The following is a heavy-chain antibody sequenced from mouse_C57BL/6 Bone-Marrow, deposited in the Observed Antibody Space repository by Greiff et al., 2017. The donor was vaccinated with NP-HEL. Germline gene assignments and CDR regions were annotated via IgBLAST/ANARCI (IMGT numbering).Heavy chain of an antibody. D-gene: IGHD1-1*01. J-gene: IGHJ4*01. CDR3: ASNYYGRSYYAIDD. CDR2: IDPSDSYT. V-gene: IGHV1-69*01. CDR1: GYTFTSYW. Sequence: VQLQQPGAELVMPGASVKLSCKASGYTFTSYWMHWVKQRPGQGLEWIGEIDPSDSYTNYNTKFKGKSTLTVDKPSSTAYMQLSILTSADSAVYLCASNYYGRSYYAIDDWGQGTSVTVSS.